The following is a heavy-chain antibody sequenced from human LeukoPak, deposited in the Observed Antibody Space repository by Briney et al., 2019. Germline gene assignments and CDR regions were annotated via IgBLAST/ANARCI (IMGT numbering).Heavy chain of an antibody. V-gene: IGHV3-33*01. CDR3: ARDLPHTAMAPDYYYYYGMDV. Sequence: GRSLRLSCAASGFTFSSHGMHWVRQAPGKGLEWVAVIWYDESSKYYADSVKGRFTISRDNAKNSLYLQMNSLRAEGTAVYYCARDLPHTAMAPDYYYYYGMDVWGQGTTVTVSS. D-gene: IGHD5-18*01. CDR1: GFTFSSHG. CDR2: IWYDESSK. J-gene: IGHJ6*02.